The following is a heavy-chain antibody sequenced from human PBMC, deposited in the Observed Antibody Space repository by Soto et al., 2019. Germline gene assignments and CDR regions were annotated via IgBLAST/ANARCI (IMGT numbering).Heavy chain of an antibody. CDR1: GYSFTSYW. CDR3: ARRHYYDSRAFDI. Sequence: RGESLKISCKGSGYSFTSYWISWVRQMPGKGLEWMGRIDPSDSYTNYSPSFQGHVTISADKSISTAYLQWSSLKASDTAMYYCARRHYYDSRAFDIWGQGTMVTVSS. V-gene: IGHV5-10-1*01. D-gene: IGHD3-22*01. J-gene: IGHJ3*02. CDR2: IDPSDSYT.